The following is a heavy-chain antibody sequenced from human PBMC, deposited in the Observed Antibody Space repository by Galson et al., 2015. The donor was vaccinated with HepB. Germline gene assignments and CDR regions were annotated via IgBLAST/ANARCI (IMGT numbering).Heavy chain of an antibody. CDR2: ISPHNRNT. CDR3: ARGALVVVVDATQNNWFDP. V-gene: IGHV1-18*01. CDR1: GYTFSSYS. J-gene: IGHJ5*02. D-gene: IGHD2-15*01. Sequence: SVKVSCKASGYTFSSYSITWVRQAPGQGLEWVGWISPHNRNTNYAQNFQGRVTMTTDTSTSTAYMELRSLRSDDTAVYYCARGALVVVVDATQNNWFDPWGQGTLVTVSS.